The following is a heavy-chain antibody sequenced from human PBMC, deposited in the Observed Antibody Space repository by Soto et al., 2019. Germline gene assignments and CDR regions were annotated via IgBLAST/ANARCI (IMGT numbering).Heavy chain of an antibody. V-gene: IGHV4-39*01. J-gene: IGHJ3*02. CDR2: IYYSGST. Sequence: QLQLQESGPGLVKPSETLSLTCTVSGGSISSSSYYWGWIRQPPGKGLEWIGSIYYSGSTYYNPSLKSRVTISVDTSKNQFSLKLSSVTAADTAVYYCARLDARSDAFDIWGQGTMVTVSS. CDR3: ARLDARSDAFDI. CDR1: GGSISSSSYY.